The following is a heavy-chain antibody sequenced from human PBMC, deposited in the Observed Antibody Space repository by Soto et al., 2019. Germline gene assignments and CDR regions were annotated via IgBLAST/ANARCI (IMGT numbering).Heavy chain of an antibody. CDR1: GDSVSSNSAT. V-gene: IGHV6-1*01. CDR2: TYYRSKWYN. Sequence: VQLQQSGPGLVKPSQTLSLTCAISGDSVSSNSATWNWVRQSPSRGLEWLGRTYYRSKWYNDYAASVRSRITISPDTSKNQFSLELNSVTPEDTAVYYCGRRGSVLHANAMDVWGQGTTVTVSS. D-gene: IGHD2-15*01. CDR3: GRRGSVLHANAMDV. J-gene: IGHJ6*02.